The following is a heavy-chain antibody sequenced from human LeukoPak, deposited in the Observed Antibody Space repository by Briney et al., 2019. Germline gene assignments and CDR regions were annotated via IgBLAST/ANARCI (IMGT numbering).Heavy chain of an antibody. J-gene: IGHJ6*03. CDR3: VRDGHRLYDYYYYYMDV. D-gene: IGHD2-2*02. Sequence: ASVKVSCKASGYTFTTYYIHWVRQAPGQGLEWMGIINPGGGSTSYAQKLQGRVTMTTDASTTTAYMELRSLRSDDTAVYYCVRDGHRLYDYYYYYMDVWGKGTTVTVSS. CDR2: INPGGGST. CDR1: GYTFTTYY. V-gene: IGHV1-46*01.